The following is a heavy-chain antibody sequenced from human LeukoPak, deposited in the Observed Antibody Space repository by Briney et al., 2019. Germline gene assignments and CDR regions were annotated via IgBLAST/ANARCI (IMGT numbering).Heavy chain of an antibody. CDR3: ASSYCGGDCYSGFDY. CDR1: DDSISSYGYY. D-gene: IGHD2-21*02. J-gene: IGHJ4*02. Sequence: SQTLSLTCAVSDDSISSYGYYWSWIRQHPGKGLEWIGYIYYSGSIYYNPSLQSRFTISVDTSKNQFSLKLSSVTAADTAVYYCASSYCGGDCYSGFDYWGQGTLVTVSS. CDR2: IYYSGSI. V-gene: IGHV4-31*11.